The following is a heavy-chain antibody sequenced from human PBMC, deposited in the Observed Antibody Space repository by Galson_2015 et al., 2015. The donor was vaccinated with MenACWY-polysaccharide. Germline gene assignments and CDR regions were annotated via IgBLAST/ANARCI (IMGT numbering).Heavy chain of an antibody. J-gene: IGHJ3*02. CDR1: GFIFTNHW. V-gene: IGHV3-7*01. CDR3: AREGLVEAFEN. Sequence: SLRLSCAPSGFIFTNHWMSWVRQAPGKGLEWVANIRQDGFEKYHVDSVKGRFTIYRDNAENSDFLQMNSLRVEDTAVYYCAREGLVEAFENWGQGTMVTVSS. D-gene: IGHD2-8*02. CDR2: IRQDGFEK.